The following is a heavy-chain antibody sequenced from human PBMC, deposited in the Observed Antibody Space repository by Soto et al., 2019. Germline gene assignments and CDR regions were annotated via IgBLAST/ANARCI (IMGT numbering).Heavy chain of an antibody. CDR3: AADRLEKTRSYYYYYYMDV. V-gene: IGHV1-58*02. CDR1: GFTFTSSA. Sequence: GASVKVSCKASGFTFTSSAMQWVRQARGQRLEWIGWIVVGSGNTNYAQKFQERVTITRDMSTSTAYMELSSLRSEDTAVYYCAADRLEKTRSYYYYYYMDVWGKGTTVTVSS. CDR2: IVVGSGNT. J-gene: IGHJ6*03.